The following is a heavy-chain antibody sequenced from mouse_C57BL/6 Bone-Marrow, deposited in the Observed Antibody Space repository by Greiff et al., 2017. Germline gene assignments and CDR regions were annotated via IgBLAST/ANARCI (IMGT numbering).Heavy chain of an antibody. CDR3: ARPYYSNYWDFDV. CDR1: GYTFTDYW. J-gene: IGHJ1*03. V-gene: IGHV1-55*01. CDR2: IYPGSGST. D-gene: IGHD2-5*01. Sequence: QVQLQQPGAELVKPGASVKMSCKASGYTFTDYWITWVKQRPGQGLEWIGDIYPGSGSTNYNEKFKSKATVTVDTSSSTAYMQLSSLTSEDSAVYYCARPYYSNYWDFDVWGTGTTVTVSS.